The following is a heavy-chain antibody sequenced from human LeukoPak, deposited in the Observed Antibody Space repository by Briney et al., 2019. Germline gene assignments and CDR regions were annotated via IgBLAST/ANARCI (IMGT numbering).Heavy chain of an antibody. D-gene: IGHD2-15*01. V-gene: IGHV3-30*18. J-gene: IGHJ4*02. CDR3: AKDGFCSGGSCYGIYSDY. CDR2: ISYDGSNK. CDR1: GFTFSSYG. Sequence: GGSLRLSCAASGFTFSSYGMHWVRQAPGKGLEWVAVISYDGSNKDYADSVKGRFTISRDNSKNTLYLQMNSLRAEDTAVYYCAKDGFCSGGSCYGIYSDYWGQGTLVTVSS.